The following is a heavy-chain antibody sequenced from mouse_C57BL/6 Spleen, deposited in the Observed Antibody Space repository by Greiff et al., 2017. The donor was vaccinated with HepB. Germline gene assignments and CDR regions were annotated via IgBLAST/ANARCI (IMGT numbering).Heavy chain of an antibody. CDR2: IYPGGGYT. V-gene: IGHV1-63*01. D-gene: IGHD2-4*01. J-gene: IGHJ4*01. CDR1: GYTFTNYW. CDR3: ARSYYDEGYYAMDY. Sequence: QVQLQQSGAELVRPGTSVKMSCKASGYTFTNYWIGWAKQRPGHGLEWIGDIYPGGGYTNYNEKFKGKATLTADKSSSTAYMQFSSLTSEDSAIYYCARSYYDEGYYAMDYWGQGTSVTVTS.